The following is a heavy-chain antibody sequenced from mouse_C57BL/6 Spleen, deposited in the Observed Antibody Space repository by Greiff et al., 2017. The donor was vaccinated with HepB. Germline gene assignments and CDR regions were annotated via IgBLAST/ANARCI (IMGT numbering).Heavy chain of an antibody. CDR1: GFTFSDYY. V-gene: IGHV5-16*01. CDR3: ARVFITTVDWYFDV. Sequence: EVMLVESEGGLVQPGSSMKLSCTASGFTFSDYYMAWVRQVPEKGLEWVANINYDGSSTYYLDSLKSRFIISRDNAKNILYLQMSGLKSEDTATYYCARVFITTVDWYFDVWGTGTTVTVSS. J-gene: IGHJ1*03. CDR2: INYDGSST. D-gene: IGHD1-1*01.